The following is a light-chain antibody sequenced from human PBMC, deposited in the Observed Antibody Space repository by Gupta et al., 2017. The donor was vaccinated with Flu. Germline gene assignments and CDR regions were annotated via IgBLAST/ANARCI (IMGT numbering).Light chain of an antibody. CDR1: SGRIASNY. CDR2: ENY. CDR3: QSYDGSICV. Sequence: NFILTQPHSVSESPGKTVTISCTRSSGRIASNYVQWYQQRPGTSPTTVIFENYKRPSGVPDRFSGSIDSSSNSASLSISGLKPEDEDLYYCQSYDGSICVFGGGTKVTVL. V-gene: IGLV6-57*01. J-gene: IGLJ3*02.